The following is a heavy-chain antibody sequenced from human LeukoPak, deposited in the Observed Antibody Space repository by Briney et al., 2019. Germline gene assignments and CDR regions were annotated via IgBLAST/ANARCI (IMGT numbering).Heavy chain of an antibody. CDR1: GFTFSNAW. Sequence: GGSLRLSCAASGFTFSNAWMSWVRQAPGKGPEWVSGISGSGGNTHYADSVRGRFTISRDNSRNTVYLEMNSLRAEDTAIYYCAKVSWANYFDYWGQGTLVTVSS. D-gene: IGHD6-13*01. CDR3: AKVSWANYFDY. J-gene: IGHJ4*02. CDR2: ISGSGGNT. V-gene: IGHV3-23*01.